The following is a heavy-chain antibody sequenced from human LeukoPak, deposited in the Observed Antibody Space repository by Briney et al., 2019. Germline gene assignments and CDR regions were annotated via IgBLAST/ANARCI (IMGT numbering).Heavy chain of an antibody. CDR3: ARDTASSSRGYDFWSGYDDAFDI. CDR2: ISAYNGNT. CDR1: GYTFTSYG. D-gene: IGHD3-3*01. V-gene: IGHV1-18*01. Sequence: RASVKVSCKASGYTFTSYGISWVRQAPGQGLEWMGWISAYNGNTNYAQKLQGRVTMTTDTSTSTAYMELRSLRSDDTAVYYCARDTASSSRGYDFWSGYDDAFDIWGQGTMVTVSS. J-gene: IGHJ3*02.